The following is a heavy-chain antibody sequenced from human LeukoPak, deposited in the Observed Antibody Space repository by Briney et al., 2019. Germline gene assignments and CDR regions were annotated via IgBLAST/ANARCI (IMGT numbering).Heavy chain of an antibody. J-gene: IGHJ4*02. Sequence: SETLSLTCTVSGGSISSSYWSWIRQPPGKGLEWIGYIYYSGSANYNPSLKSRVTISVDTSKNQVSLKLSSVNAADTAVYYCARQSGDIVVVVAATPPQGGGGAIDYWGQGTRVTVSS. CDR3: ARQSGDIVVVVAATPPQGGGGAIDY. V-gene: IGHV4-59*01. D-gene: IGHD2-15*01. CDR1: GGSISSSY. CDR2: IYYSGSA.